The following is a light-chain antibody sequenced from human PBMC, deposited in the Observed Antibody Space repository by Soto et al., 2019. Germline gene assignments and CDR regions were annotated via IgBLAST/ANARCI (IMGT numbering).Light chain of an antibody. V-gene: IGLV2-14*03. J-gene: IGLJ1*01. CDR1: SSDVGGYNY. CDR2: DVS. CDR3: GSYTTSNTPQIV. Sequence: QSVLTQPASVSGSPGQSITISCTGTSSDVGGYNYVSWYQHHPGEAPKLMIYDVSNRPSGVSNRFSGSKSGNTASLTLSGLQPEDEAVYYCGSYTTSNTPQIVFGSGTKVTVL.